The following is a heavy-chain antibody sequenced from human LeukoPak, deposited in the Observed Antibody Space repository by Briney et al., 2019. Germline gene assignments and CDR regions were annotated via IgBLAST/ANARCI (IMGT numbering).Heavy chain of an antibody. Sequence: GGSLRLSCAVSGFTFRSYSMNWVRQAPGKGLEWISYISTTSNTISYADSVKGRFTISRDNAKNSTYLQMSSLRAEDTALYYCARALSITPYYFDYWGLGTLVTVSS. V-gene: IGHV3-48*04. J-gene: IGHJ4*02. D-gene: IGHD2/OR15-2a*01. CDR3: ARALSITPYYFDY. CDR1: GFTFRSYS. CDR2: ISTTSNTI.